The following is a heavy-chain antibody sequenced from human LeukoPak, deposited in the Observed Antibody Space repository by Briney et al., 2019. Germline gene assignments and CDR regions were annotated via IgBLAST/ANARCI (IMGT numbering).Heavy chain of an antibody. V-gene: IGHV1-3*01. Sequence: GASVKVSCKASVYTFTSYAMHWVRQAPGQRLERMGWINAGNGNTKYSQKFQGRVTITRDTSASTAYMELSSLRSEDTAVYYCARDFRVLRYFCWLIKPAYFDYWGQGTLVTVSS. J-gene: IGHJ4*02. CDR1: VYTFTSYA. CDR3: ARDFRVLRYFCWLIKPAYFDY. CDR2: INAGNGNT. D-gene: IGHD3-9*01.